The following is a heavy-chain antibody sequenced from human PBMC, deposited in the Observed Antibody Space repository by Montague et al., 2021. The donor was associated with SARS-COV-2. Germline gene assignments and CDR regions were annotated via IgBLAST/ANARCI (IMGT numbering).Heavy chain of an antibody. CDR2: INHTGST. CDR1: GGSFTGYY. V-gene: IGHV4-34*01. D-gene: IGHD1-26*01. J-gene: IGHJ6*02. Sequence: SETLSLTCAVYGGSFTGYYWSWIRQPPGKGLEWIGEINHTGSTNSNPSLKSRVIISVDTSKNQFSLKLSSVTAADTAVYYCTRDTYYDRWADYYVYGMDIWGQGTMVTVSS. CDR3: TRDTYYDRWADYYVYGMDI.